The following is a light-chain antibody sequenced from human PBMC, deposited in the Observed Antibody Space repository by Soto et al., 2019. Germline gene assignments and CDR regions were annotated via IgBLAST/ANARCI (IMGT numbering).Light chain of an antibody. CDR1: QSISSW. J-gene: IGKJ1*01. Sequence: DIQMTQSPSTLSASVGDRVTITCRACQSISSWLAWYQQKPGKAPKFLIYDASNSERGVPSRFSGSGSGTEFTLTISSLQPDDFATYYCQQYNSYLWTFGQGTKVEIK. V-gene: IGKV1-5*01. CDR3: QQYNSYLWT. CDR2: DAS.